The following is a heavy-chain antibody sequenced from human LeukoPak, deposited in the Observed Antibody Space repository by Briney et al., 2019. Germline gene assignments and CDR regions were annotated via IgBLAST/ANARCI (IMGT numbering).Heavy chain of an antibody. Sequence: SETLSLTCAVYGASFSGYYWSWIRQPPGKGLEWIGDINHSGSTIYNPSLKSRVTISVDTSNYQFSLKLSSVTAADTAVYYCARHGRSGIAVAFTRGFDYWGQGTLVTVSS. CDR1: GASFSGYY. CDR3: ARHGRSGIAVAFTRGFDY. CDR2: INHSGST. J-gene: IGHJ4*02. D-gene: IGHD6-19*01. V-gene: IGHV4-34*01.